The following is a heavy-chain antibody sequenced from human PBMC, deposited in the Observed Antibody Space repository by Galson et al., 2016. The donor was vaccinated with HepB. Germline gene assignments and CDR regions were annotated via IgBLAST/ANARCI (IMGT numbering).Heavy chain of an antibody. J-gene: IGHJ6*02. CDR2: INHSGST. CDR1: GGSFSGYY. Sequence: ETLSLTCAVYGGSFSGYYWSWIRQPPGKGLEWIGEINHSGSTNYSPSLKSRVTISVDPSKKHLSLQLNSVTAADTAIYYCARIYYFHFAMDVWGQGTTVVVSS. CDR3: ARIYYFHFAMDV. V-gene: IGHV4-34*01.